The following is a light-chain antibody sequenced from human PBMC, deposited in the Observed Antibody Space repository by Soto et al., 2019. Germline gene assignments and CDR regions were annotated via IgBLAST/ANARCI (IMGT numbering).Light chain of an antibody. CDR1: ESVRTS. CDR2: GAS. V-gene: IGKV3-15*01. Sequence: EVVLTQSPAALSVSPGERVTLSCRASESVRTSLAWYQQKPGRSPSLLMYGASNRATGLPARFSGRGSGTEFTLTISSLQPEDFAIYYCQQYSDWPRTFGQETKLEFK. J-gene: IGKJ1*01. CDR3: QQYSDWPRT.